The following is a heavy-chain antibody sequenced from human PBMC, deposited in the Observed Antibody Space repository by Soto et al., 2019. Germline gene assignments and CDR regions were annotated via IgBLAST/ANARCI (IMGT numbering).Heavy chain of an antibody. CDR3: AHKGPEDWPLDY. CDR2: IYWDDSK. Sequence: QITLKESGPTLVRPKQTLPLTCAFSGFSLSTSGVGVGWIRQPPGKALEWLAVIYWDDSKHYSPSLRSRLTITKDTSKTQVVLTMTNMDPMDTGTYYCAHKGPEDWPLDYWGQGTLVTVSS. CDR1: GFSLSTSGVG. V-gene: IGHV2-5*02. J-gene: IGHJ4*02. D-gene: IGHD3-9*01.